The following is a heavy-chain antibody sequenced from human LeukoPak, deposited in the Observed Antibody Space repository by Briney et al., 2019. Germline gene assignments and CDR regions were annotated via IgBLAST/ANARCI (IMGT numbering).Heavy chain of an antibody. CDR1: GFTFSSYG. CDR2: IRYDGSNK. Sequence: PGGSPRLSCAASGFTFSSYGMHWVRQAPGKGLEWVAFIRYDGSNKYYADSVKGRFTISRDNSKNTLYLQMNSLRAEDTAVYYCAKVGDGSGSFEYYYMDVWGKGTTVTISS. CDR3: AKVGDGSGSFEYYYMDV. V-gene: IGHV3-30*02. D-gene: IGHD3-10*01. J-gene: IGHJ6*03.